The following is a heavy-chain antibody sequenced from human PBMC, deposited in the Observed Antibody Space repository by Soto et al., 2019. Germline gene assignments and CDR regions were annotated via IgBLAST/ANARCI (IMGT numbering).Heavy chain of an antibody. Sequence: QVQRVQSGAEVRKPGASVKVSCKASGYTFTTYDINWVRQATGQGLEWLGWMNTDSGDTGYGWKFQGRVTMTRNTSIGTAYMELDSLRSEDSAMYYCARGGMGAALFVHPRSYFYAFGPWGQGTLVSVSS. CDR1: GYTFTTYD. CDR3: ARGGMGAALFVHPRSYFYAFGP. V-gene: IGHV1-8*01. CDR2: MNTDSGDT. J-gene: IGHJ5*02. D-gene: IGHD3-22*01.